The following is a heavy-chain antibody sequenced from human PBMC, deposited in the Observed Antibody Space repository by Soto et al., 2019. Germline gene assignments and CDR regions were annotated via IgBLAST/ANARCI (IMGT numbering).Heavy chain of an antibody. CDR1: GLTFSCYW. D-gene: IGHD3-3*02. CDR2: IKQDETEK. Sequence: EVQLVESGGGLVQPGGSLRLSCAASGLTFSCYWMNWARQAPGNGLECVANIKQDETEKNYVDSVKGRFTISRDNDKNSLNLQMNALSAEDTVVYCCSCGPGWTAAFGGQGALFIVSS. CDR3: SCGPGWTAAF. J-gene: IGHJ4*02. V-gene: IGHV3-7*03.